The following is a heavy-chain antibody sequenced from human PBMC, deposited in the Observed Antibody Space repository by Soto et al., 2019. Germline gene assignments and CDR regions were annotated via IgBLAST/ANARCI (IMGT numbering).Heavy chain of an antibody. Sequence: PGGSLRLSCAASGFTFSSYAMSWVRQAPGKGLEWVSAISGSGGSTYYADSVKGRFTISRDNSKNTLYLQMNSLRAEDTAVYYCAKEASYCSGGSCYSDHAFDIWGQGTMVTVSS. CDR1: GFTFSSYA. D-gene: IGHD2-15*01. V-gene: IGHV3-23*01. J-gene: IGHJ3*02. CDR2: ISGSGGST. CDR3: AKEASYCSGGSCYSDHAFDI.